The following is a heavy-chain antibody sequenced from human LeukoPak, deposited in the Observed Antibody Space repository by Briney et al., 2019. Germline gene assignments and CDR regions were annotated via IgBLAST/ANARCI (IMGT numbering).Heavy chain of an antibody. CDR1: GGSISSYY. CDR3: ARYGSRSYPPYNWFDP. V-gene: IGHV4-4*07. Sequence: SETLSLTCTVSGGSISSYYWSWIRQPAGKGLEWIGRIYSSGSTNYNPSLKSRVTMSVDTSKNQFSLKLSSVTAADTAVYYCARYGSRSYPPYNWFDPWGQGTLVTVSS. CDR2: IYSSGST. J-gene: IGHJ5*02. D-gene: IGHD3-10*01.